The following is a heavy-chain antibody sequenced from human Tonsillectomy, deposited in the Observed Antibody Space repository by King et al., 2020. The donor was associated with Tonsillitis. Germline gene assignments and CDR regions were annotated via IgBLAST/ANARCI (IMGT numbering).Heavy chain of an antibody. D-gene: IGHD3-9*01. J-gene: IGHJ4*02. CDR2: IGTSSFPT. Sequence: VQLVESGGGLVQPGGSLRLSCAASGFSFSSYSMNWVRQAPGKGLEWISYIGTSSFPTRYADSVKGRFTISRDDAQNSLYLQMDGLRAEDTAVYYCASDKDWAFDYWGQGTLVTVSS. CDR1: GFSFSSYS. V-gene: IGHV3-48*01. CDR3: ASDKDWAFDY.